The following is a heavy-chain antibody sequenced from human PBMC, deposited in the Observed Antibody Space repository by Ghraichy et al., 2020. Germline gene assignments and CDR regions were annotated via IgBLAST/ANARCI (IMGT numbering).Heavy chain of an antibody. V-gene: IGHV3-30*18. CDR2: ISYDGSNK. CDR3: AKDTTNRALYGMDV. D-gene: IGHD3-3*02. J-gene: IGHJ6*02. CDR1: GFTFSSYG. Sequence: GESLNISCAASGFTFSSYGMHWVRQAPGKGLEWVAVISYDGSNKYYADSVKGRYTISRDNSKNTLYLQMNSLRAEDTAVYYCAKDTTNRALYGMDVWGQGTTVTVSS.